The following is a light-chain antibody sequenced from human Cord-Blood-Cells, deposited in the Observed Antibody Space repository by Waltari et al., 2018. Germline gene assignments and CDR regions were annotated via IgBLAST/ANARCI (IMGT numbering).Light chain of an antibody. CDR2: MVS. CDR3: MQGTHWAYT. Sequence: DVVMTQSPISLPVTIGQPASISCRSSQSLVHSDGNTYLKWFQQRQGQSPRRLIYMVSSRDSGVPGRFSGSGSGSDFTLTVSRVEAEDVEVYSCMQGTHWAYTFGQGTKLEIK. V-gene: IGKV2-30*02. CDR1: QSLVHSDGNTY. J-gene: IGKJ2*01.